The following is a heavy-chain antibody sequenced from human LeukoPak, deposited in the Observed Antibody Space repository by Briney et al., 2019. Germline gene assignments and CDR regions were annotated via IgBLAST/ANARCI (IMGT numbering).Heavy chain of an antibody. J-gene: IGHJ5*02. CDR3: ARDYYDSSGYWSFDH. V-gene: IGHV1-69*05. D-gene: IGHD3-22*01. CDR2: IIPIFGTA. Sequence: SVTVSCKASGGTFSSYAISWVRQAPGQGLEWMGGIIPIFGTANYAQKFQGRVTITTDESTSTAYMELSSLRSEDTAVYYCARDYYDSSGYWSFDHWGQGTLVTVSS. CDR1: GGTFSSYA.